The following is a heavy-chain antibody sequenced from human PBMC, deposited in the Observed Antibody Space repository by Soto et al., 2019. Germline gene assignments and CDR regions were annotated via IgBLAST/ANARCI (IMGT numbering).Heavy chain of an antibody. CDR3: AGALYCSGGSCSFDP. CDR2: IYYTGST. D-gene: IGHD2-15*01. CDR1: GGSVSSGNYY. V-gene: IGHV4-61*01. J-gene: IGHJ5*02. Sequence: QVQLQESGPGLVKPSETLSLTCTVSGGSVSSGNYYWSWIRQPPGMGLEWIGFIYYTGSTSYNPSLKSRVTISMDTSKNQSSLKLTSVTAADTAVYYCAGALYCSGGSCSFDPWGQGTLVTVSS.